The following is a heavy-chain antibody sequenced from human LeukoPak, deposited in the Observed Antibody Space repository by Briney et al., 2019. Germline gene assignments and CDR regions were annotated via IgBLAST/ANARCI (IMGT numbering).Heavy chain of an antibody. J-gene: IGHJ3*02. Sequence: SETLSLTCTVSGGSISSGSYYWSWIRQPAGKGLEWIGRIYTSGSTNYNPSLKSRVTISVDTSKNQFSLKLSSVTAADTAVYYCASTKYSSGWYPPGDAFDIWGQGTMVTVSS. CDR1: GGSISSGSYY. CDR3: ASTKYSSGWYPPGDAFDI. CDR2: IYTSGST. V-gene: IGHV4-61*02. D-gene: IGHD6-19*01.